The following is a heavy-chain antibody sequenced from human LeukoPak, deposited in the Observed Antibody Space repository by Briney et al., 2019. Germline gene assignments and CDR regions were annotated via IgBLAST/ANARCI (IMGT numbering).Heavy chain of an antibody. CDR3: ARDLSSSGWFDS. CDR1: GFTVSSNY. Sequence: GGSLRLSCAASGFTVSSNYMSWVRQAPGKGLEWVSVIYSGGTTYYADSVKGRFTISRDNSKNTLYLQMNSLRAEDTAVYYCARDLSSSGWFDSWGQVTLVTVSS. D-gene: IGHD6-19*01. CDR2: IYSGGTT. V-gene: IGHV3-53*01. J-gene: IGHJ5*01.